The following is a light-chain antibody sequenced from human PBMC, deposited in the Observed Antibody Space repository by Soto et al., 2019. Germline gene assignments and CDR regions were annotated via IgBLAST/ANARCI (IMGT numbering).Light chain of an antibody. V-gene: IGLV2-14*01. J-gene: IGLJ1*01. Sequence: SALTQPASVSGSPGQSITISCTGTSSDVGGYNYVSWYQQHPGKAPKLMIYDVSNRPSGVSNRFSGSKSGNTASLTISGLQAEDEADYYCSSYTSSSTGGVFGTGTKVTVL. CDR2: DVS. CDR1: SSDVGGYNY. CDR3: SSYTSSSTGGV.